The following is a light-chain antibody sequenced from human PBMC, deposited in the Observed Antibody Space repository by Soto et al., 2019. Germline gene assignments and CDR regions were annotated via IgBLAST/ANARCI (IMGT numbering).Light chain of an antibody. Sequence: EIVLTQSPGTLSLSPGERATLSCRASQSVSSRYLAWYQQKPGQAPRLLIYGASSRATGIPDRFSGRGSGTDFTLTISRLEPEDFAVYYCQQYGSSLPYTFGQGTKLEIK. CDR1: QSVSSRY. V-gene: IGKV3-20*01. J-gene: IGKJ2*01. CDR2: GAS. CDR3: QQYGSSLPYT.